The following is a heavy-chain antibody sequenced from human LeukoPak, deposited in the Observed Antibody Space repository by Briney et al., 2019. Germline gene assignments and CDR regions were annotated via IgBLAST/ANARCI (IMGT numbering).Heavy chain of an antibody. D-gene: IGHD3-9*01. V-gene: IGHV1-3*01. CDR2: VNAGNGKT. CDR3: ARSSYDFLTGSPLLISFDY. CDR1: GYTFTRYA. Sequence: ASVKVSCKASGYTFTRYALHWVHQAPRQRLEWMGWVNAGNGKTKYSQKFQGRVTITRDTSASAAYMELNSLRSEDTAVYYCARSSYDFLTGSPLLISFDYWGQETLVTVSS. J-gene: IGHJ4*02.